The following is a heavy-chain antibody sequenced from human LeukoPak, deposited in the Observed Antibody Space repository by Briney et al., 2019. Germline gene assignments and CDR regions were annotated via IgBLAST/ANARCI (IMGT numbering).Heavy chain of an antibody. Sequence: SETLSLTCTVSGGSISSGGYYWSWIRQHPGKGLEWIGYIYYSGSTYYNPSLKSRVTISVDTSKNQFSLKLSSVSAADTAVYYCTRDGGDVYNVFDYWGQGTLVTVSS. CDR2: IYYSGST. CDR3: TRDGGDVYNVFDY. V-gene: IGHV4-31*03. CDR1: GGSISSGGYY. D-gene: IGHD5-24*01. J-gene: IGHJ4*02.